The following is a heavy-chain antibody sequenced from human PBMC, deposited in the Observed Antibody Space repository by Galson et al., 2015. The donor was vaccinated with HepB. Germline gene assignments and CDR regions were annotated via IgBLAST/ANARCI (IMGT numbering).Heavy chain of an antibody. CDR3: AREAYSSSLDY. CDR2: INSDGSSA. CDR1: GFTFSSHW. V-gene: IGHV3-74*01. Sequence: SLRLSCAASGFTFSSHWMHWVRQAPGKGLVWVSRINSDGSSASYADSVKGRFTISRDNAKNTLYLQMNSLRAEDTAVYYCAREAYSSSLDYWGQGTLVTVSS. J-gene: IGHJ4*02. D-gene: IGHD6-13*01.